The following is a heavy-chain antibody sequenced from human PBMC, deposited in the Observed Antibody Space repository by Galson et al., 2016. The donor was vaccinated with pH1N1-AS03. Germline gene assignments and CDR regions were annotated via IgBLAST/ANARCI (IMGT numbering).Heavy chain of an antibody. CDR1: GFIFSSYE. V-gene: IGHV3-48*03. CDR2: ISSSGNTI. CDR3: ARALSEQYYDILTGNDP. D-gene: IGHD3-9*01. J-gene: IGHJ5*02. Sequence: SLRLSCAASGFIFSSYEMNWVRQAPGKGLEWVSYISSSGNTIYYADSVKGRFTISRDNAKNSLYLQMNSLRAEDTAVYYCARALSEQYYDILTGNDPWGQGTLVIVSS.